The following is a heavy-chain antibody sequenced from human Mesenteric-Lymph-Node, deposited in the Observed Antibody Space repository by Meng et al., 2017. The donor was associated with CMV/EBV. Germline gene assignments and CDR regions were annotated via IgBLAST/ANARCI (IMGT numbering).Heavy chain of an antibody. V-gene: IGHV3-30*02. CDR2: IRYDGSNK. CDR1: GFTFRSYG. J-gene: IGHJ4*02. CDR3: AKGLYYDSSGYLDY. Sequence: GGSLRLSCAASGFTFRSYGMHWVRQAPGKGLEWVAFIRYDGSNKYYADSVKGRFTISRDNSKNTLYLQMNSLRAEDTAVYYCAKGLYYDSSGYLDYWGQGTLVTVSS. D-gene: IGHD3-22*01.